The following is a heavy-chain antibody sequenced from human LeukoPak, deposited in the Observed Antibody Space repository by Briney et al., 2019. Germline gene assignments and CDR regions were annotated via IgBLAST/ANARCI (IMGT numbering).Heavy chain of an antibody. V-gene: IGHV6-1*01. Sequence: SQTLSLTCAISGDSVSSNSVTWNWIRQSPSRGLEWLGRTYYRSAWYNDYAVSVRGRITVNPDTSKNQFSLHLNSVTPEDTAVYYCARRLTQCDCFDPWGQGILVTVSS. J-gene: IGHJ5*02. CDR2: TYYRSAWYN. CDR1: GDSVSSNSVT. CDR3: ARRLTQCDCFDP. D-gene: IGHD2-21*02.